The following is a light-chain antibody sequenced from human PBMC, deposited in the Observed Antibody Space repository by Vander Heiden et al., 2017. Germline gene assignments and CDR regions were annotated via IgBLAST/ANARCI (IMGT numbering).Light chain of an antibody. CDR2: ENN. Sequence: QSVLPRPPSVSAAPGQKVTISCSGSSSNIGNNYVSWYQQLPGTAPKLLIYENNKRPSGIPDRFSGSKSGTSATLGITGLQTGDEADYYCGTWDSSLSAGVFGGGTKLTVL. J-gene: IGLJ3*02. V-gene: IGLV1-51*02. CDR1: SSNIGNNY. CDR3: GTWDSSLSAGV.